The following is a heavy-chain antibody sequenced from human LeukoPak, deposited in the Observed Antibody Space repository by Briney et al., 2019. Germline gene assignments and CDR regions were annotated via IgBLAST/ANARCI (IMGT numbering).Heavy chain of an antibody. CDR1: GGSISSGPYY. D-gene: IGHD2/OR15-2a*01. Sequence: TLSLTCTVWGGSISSGPYYWHWSRQPPGKGLEWIGYVSYSGSTYYNPSLKSRVTISVDESNNHFSLKLNSVAAADTAVYYCARLLNRAFDYWGQGTLVTVSS. CDR2: VSYSGST. CDR3: ARLLNRAFDY. V-gene: IGHV4-30-2*01. J-gene: IGHJ4*02.